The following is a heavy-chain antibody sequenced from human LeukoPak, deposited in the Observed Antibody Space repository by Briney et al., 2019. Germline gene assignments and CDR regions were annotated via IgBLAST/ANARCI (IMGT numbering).Heavy chain of an antibody. CDR3: ARDRDHFDY. V-gene: IGHV4-59*01. CDR2: IYYSGST. J-gene: IGHJ4*02. CDR1: GGSISSYY. D-gene: IGHD3-10*01. Sequence: TSETLSLTRTVSGGSISSYYWSWIRQPPGKRLEWIGYIYYSGSTNYNPSLKSRVTISVDTSKNQFSLKLNSVTAADTAVYYCARDRDHFDYWGQGTLVTVSP.